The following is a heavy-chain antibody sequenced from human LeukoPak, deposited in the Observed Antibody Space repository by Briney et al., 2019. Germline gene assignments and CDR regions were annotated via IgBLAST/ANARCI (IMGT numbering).Heavy chain of an antibody. Sequence: GGSLRLSCAASGFTFSSYWMQWVRQAPGKGLVWVSRINRDGSTTDYADSVKGRFTISRDNAKNTLYLQVNSLRAEDTAVYYRGRDHFGMVDYWGQGTLVTVPS. V-gene: IGHV3-74*01. CDR1: GFTFSSYW. J-gene: IGHJ4*02. CDR2: INRDGSTT. D-gene: IGHD3-10*01. CDR3: GRDHFGMVDY.